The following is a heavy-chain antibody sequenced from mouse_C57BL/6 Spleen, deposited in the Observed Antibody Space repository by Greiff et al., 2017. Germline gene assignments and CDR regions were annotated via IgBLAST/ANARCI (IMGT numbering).Heavy chain of an antibody. J-gene: IGHJ2*01. D-gene: IGHD4-1*01. CDR2: IDPSDSYT. CDR1: GYTFTSYW. V-gene: IGHV1-69*01. Sequence: VQLQQPGAELVMPGASVKLSCKASGYTFTSYWMHWVKQRPGQGLEWIGEIDPSDSYTNYNQKFKGKSTLTVDKSSSTAYMQLSSLTSEDSAVYYCARPLNNWYYFDYWGQGTTLTVSS. CDR3: ARPLNNWYYFDY.